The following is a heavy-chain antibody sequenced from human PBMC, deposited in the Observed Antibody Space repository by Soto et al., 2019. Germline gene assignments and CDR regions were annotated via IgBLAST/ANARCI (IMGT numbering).Heavy chain of an antibody. Sequence: SETLSLTCAVYGGSISSNKWCSWVRQPPGKGLEWIGEIYHSGSTNYNPSLKSRVTISLDKSKNQFSLKLTSVTAADSAVYYCARDDHIVVVPTSLGAMDVWGQGTTVTVSS. J-gene: IGHJ6*02. CDR1: GGSISSNKW. D-gene: IGHD2-2*01. V-gene: IGHV4-4*02. CDR2: IYHSGST. CDR3: ARDDHIVVVPTSLGAMDV.